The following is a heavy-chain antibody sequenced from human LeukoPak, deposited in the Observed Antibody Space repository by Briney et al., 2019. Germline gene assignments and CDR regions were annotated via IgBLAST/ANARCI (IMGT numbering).Heavy chain of an antibody. J-gene: IGHJ6*03. CDR2: IYYSGST. V-gene: IGHV4-61*05. CDR3: PRSVTYYYDSSGYPYYYYYMDV. Sequence: SETLSLTCTVSGGSISSSSYYWGWIRQPPGKGLEWIGYIYYSGSTNYNPSLKSRVTISVDTSKNQFSLKLSSVTAADTAVYYCPRSVTYYYDSSGYPYYYYYMDVWGKGTTVTISS. CDR1: GGSISSSSYY. D-gene: IGHD3-22*01.